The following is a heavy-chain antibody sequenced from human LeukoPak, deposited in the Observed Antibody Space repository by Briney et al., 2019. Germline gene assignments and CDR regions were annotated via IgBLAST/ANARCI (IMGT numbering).Heavy chain of an antibody. Sequence: SETLSLTCTVSGNSVSGYYWTWIRQHPGKGLEWIGYIYYSGSTYYNPSLKSRVTISVDTSKNQFSLKLSSVTAADTAVYYCARNVATVTTDYFDYWGQGTLVTVSS. CDR2: IYYSGST. V-gene: IGHV4-31*03. CDR1: GNSVSGYY. D-gene: IGHD4-17*01. CDR3: ARNVATVTTDYFDY. J-gene: IGHJ4*02.